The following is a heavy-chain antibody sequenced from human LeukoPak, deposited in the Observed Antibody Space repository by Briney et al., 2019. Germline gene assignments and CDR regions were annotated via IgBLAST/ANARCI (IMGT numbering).Heavy chain of an antibody. CDR1: GFTFSSYG. Sequence: GGSLGLSCAASGFTFSSYGMHWVRQAPGKGLEWVAFIRYDGSNKYYADSVKGRFTISRDNSKNTLYLQMNSLRAEDTAVYYCAKGRFLEWLRFDYWGQGTLVTVSS. D-gene: IGHD3-3*01. CDR2: IRYDGSNK. V-gene: IGHV3-30*02. J-gene: IGHJ4*02. CDR3: AKGRFLEWLRFDY.